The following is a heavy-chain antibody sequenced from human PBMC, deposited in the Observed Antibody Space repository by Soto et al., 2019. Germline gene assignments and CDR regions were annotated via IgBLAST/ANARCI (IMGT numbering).Heavy chain of an antibody. Sequence: SETLSLTCTVSGGSISSSSYYWGWIRQPPGKGLEWIGSIYYSGSTCYNPSLKSRVTISVDTSKNQFSLKLSSVTAADTAVYYCARHQRGPGDYWGQGTLVTVSS. V-gene: IGHV4-39*01. CDR2: IYYSGST. J-gene: IGHJ4*02. CDR1: GGSISSSSYY. CDR3: ARHQRGPGDY. D-gene: IGHD7-27*01.